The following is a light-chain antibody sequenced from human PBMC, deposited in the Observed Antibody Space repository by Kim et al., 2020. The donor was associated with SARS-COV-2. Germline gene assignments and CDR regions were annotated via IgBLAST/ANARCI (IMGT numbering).Light chain of an antibody. CDR2: DVS. CDR3: SSYTSSSTLV. CDR1: SSDVGGYNY. Sequence: GQSITISCTGTSSDVGGYNYVSWYQQHPGKAPKLLIYDVSNRPSGVSNRFSGSKFDNTASLTISGLQAEDEADYYCSSYTSSSTLVFGGGTQLTVL. J-gene: IGLJ2*01. V-gene: IGLV2-14*03.